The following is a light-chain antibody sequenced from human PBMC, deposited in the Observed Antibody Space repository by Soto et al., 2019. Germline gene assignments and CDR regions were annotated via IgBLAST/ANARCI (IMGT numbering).Light chain of an antibody. CDR1: QSVLYSSTNKNY. V-gene: IGKV4-1*01. CDR3: QQYSSAPLT. CDR2: WAS. Sequence: DIVMTQSPDSLAVSLGERATINCKSSQSVLYSSTNKNYVAWYQLKPGQPPKTLIYWASTRESGVPDRFSGSGSGTDFTLTISSLQAEDVAVYFGQQYSSAPLTFGGGTKVEIK. J-gene: IGKJ4*01.